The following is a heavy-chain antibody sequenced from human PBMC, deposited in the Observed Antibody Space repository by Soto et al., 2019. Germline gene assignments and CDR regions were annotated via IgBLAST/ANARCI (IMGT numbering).Heavy chain of an antibody. CDR1: GGTFSSYA. CDR2: IIPIFGTA. CDR3: ARDREIVATSHYYYYGMDV. Sequence: QVQLVQSGAEVQKPGSSVKVSCKASGGTFSSYAISWVRQAPGQGLEWMGGIIPIFGTANYAQKFQGRVTITADESTSTAYMELSSLRSEDTAVYYCARDREIVATSHYYYYGMDVWGQGTTVTVSS. D-gene: IGHD5-12*01. J-gene: IGHJ6*02. V-gene: IGHV1-69*01.